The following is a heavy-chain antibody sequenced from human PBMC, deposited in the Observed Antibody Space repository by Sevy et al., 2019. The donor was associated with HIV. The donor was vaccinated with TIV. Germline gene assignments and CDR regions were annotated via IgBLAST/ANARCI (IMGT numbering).Heavy chain of an antibody. J-gene: IGHJ4*02. D-gene: IGHD4-17*01. CDR3: SRVRMSTVTTSDY. Sequence: GGSLRLSCTASGFTFGDYAMSWFRQAPGKGLEWVGFIRIIAYGGKTEYAASVKGRFTISRDDSKSIAYLQMNSLKTEDTAVYYCSRVRMSTVTTSDYWGQGTLVTVSS. CDR1: GFTFGDYA. CDR2: IRIIAYGGKT. V-gene: IGHV3-49*03.